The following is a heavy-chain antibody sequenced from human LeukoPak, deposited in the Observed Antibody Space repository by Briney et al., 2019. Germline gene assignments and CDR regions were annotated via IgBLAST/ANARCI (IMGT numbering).Heavy chain of an antibody. J-gene: IGHJ3*01. CDR1: GGSISSGAYS. CDR2: IFYTGST. D-gene: IGHD3-9*01. CDR3: AWGGDILTGLDVFDV. Sequence: SQTLSLTCAVSGGSISSGAYSWNWIRQPPGTGLEWIGYIFYTGSTNYNPSLKGRVTISVDRSKNQFSLNLNSVTTADTAVYYCAWGGDILTGLDVFDVWGQGTMVTVS. V-gene: IGHV4-30-4*07.